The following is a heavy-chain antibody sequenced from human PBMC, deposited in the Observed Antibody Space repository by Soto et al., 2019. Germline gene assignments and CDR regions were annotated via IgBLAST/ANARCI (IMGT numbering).Heavy chain of an antibody. Sequence: QVQLQESGPGLVKPSQTLSLTCTVSGGSISSGGYYWSWIRQHPGKGLEWIGYIYYSGSTYYNPSLTSRVTISVDTSKNQFSLKLSSVTAADTAVYYCARDRVWGTLFDYWGQGTLVTVSS. CDR1: GGSISSGGYY. J-gene: IGHJ4*02. CDR3: ARDRVWGTLFDY. D-gene: IGHD7-27*01. CDR2: IYYSGST. V-gene: IGHV4-31*03.